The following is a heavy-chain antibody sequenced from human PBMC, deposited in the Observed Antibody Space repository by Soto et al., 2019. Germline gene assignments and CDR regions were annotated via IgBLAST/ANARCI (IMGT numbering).Heavy chain of an antibody. CDR1: GGTFSSYA. CDR3: AGEDRPRYCSGGSCYPPTGYYYGMDV. CDR2: IIPIFGTA. V-gene: IGHV1-69*13. J-gene: IGHJ6*02. D-gene: IGHD2-15*01. Sequence: GASVKVSCKASGGTFSSYAISWVRQAPGQGLEWMGGIIPIFGTANYAQKFQGRVTITADESTSTAYMELSSLRSEDTAVYYCAGEDRPRYCSGGSCYPPTGYYYGMDVWGQGTTVTVSS.